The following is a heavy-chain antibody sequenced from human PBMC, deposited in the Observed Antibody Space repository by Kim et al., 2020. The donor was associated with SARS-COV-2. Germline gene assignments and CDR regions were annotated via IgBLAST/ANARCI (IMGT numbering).Heavy chain of an antibody. J-gene: IGHJ4*02. CDR3: AKVTEGSKWERGLAFDY. CDR2: ISGSGGST. CDR1: GFTFSSYA. Sequence: GGSLRLSCAASGFTFSSYAMSWVRQAPGKGLEWVSAISGSGGSTYYADSVKGRFTISRDNSKNTLYLQMNSLRAEDTAVYYCAKVTEGSKWERGLAFDYWGQGTLVTVSS. D-gene: IGHD1-26*01. V-gene: IGHV3-23*01.